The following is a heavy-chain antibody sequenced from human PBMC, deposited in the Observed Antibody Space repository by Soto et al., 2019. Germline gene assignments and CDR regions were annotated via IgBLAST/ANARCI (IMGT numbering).Heavy chain of an antibody. CDR1: GYTFTSYY. V-gene: IGHV1-46*03. Sequence: ASVKVSCKASGYTFTSYYMHWVRQAPGQGLEWMGIINPSGGSTSYAQKFQGRVTMTRDTSTSTVYMELSSLRSEDTAVYYCAREGSHVLLCFGDHDYWGQGTLVTVSS. J-gene: IGHJ4*02. D-gene: IGHD3-10*01. CDR2: INPSGGST. CDR3: AREGSHVLLCFGDHDY.